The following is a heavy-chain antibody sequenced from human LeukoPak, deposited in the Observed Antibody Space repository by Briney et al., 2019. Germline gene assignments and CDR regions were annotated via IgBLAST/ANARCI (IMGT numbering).Heavy chain of an antibody. D-gene: IGHD3-16*01. V-gene: IGHV3-48*03. J-gene: IGHJ4*02. CDR2: ITSSGNTI. CDR3: ARVGSGGPWYFDY. CDR1: GFTFSSYD. Sequence: GGSLRLSCAASGFTFSSYDMNWVRQAPGKGLEWVSYITSSGNTIYYADSVKGRFTISRDNAKNSLSLQMNSLRAEDTAVYYCARVGSGGPWYFDYWGQGTLVTVSS.